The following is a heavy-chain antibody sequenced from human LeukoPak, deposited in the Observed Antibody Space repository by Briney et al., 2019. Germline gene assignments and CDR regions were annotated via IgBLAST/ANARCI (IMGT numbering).Heavy chain of an antibody. V-gene: IGHV3-66*01. D-gene: IGHD4-17*01. CDR3: ASPADDYGDYVVDY. J-gene: IGHJ4*02. CDR2: IYSGGST. CDR1: GFTVSSNY. Sequence: AGGSLRLSCAASGFTVSSNYMSWVRQAPGKGLEWVSVIYSGGSTYYADSVKGRFTISRDNSKNTLYLQMNSLRAEDTAVYYCASPADDYGDYVVDYWGQGTLVTVSS.